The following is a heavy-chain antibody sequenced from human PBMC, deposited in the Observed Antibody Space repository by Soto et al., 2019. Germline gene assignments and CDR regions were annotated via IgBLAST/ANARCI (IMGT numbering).Heavy chain of an antibody. CDR1: GGSISSGGYY. V-gene: IGHV4-31*03. J-gene: IGHJ5*02. D-gene: IGHD6-13*01. CDR2: IYYSGSS. Sequence: QVQLQESGPGLVKPSQTLSLTCTVSGGSISSGGYYWSWIRQHPGKGLEWIGYIYYSGSSYYNPSLKSRVTISVDTSKNQFSLKLSSVTAADTAVYYCARAAHYSSPFRWSDPWGQGTLVSVSS. CDR3: ARAAHYSSPFRWSDP.